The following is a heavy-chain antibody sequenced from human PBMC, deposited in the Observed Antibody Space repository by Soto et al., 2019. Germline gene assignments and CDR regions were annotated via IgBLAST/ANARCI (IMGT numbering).Heavy chain of an antibody. CDR2: MNPNSGNT. CDR3: ARLYCSSTSCPGPNWFDP. J-gene: IGHJ5*02. CDR1: GYTFTSYD. Sequence: ASVKVSCKASGYTFTSYDINWVRQATGQGLEWMGWMNPNSGNTGYAQKFQGRVTMTRNTSISTAYMELSSLTSEDTAVYYCARLYCSSTSCPGPNWFDPWGQGTQVTVS. V-gene: IGHV1-8*01. D-gene: IGHD2-2*01.